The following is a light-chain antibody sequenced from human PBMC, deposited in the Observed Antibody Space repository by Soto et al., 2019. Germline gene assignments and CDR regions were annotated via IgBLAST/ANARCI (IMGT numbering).Light chain of an antibody. Sequence: ERVMTQSPATLSVSPGERATLSCRASQSVSSNLAWFQQRPGQAPRLLIYGASTRATGVPARFSGSGSGTEFTLTISSLLSEDFTIYYCQHYNNWPLTFGGGTKVEIK. CDR3: QHYNNWPLT. J-gene: IGKJ4*01. CDR1: QSVSSN. V-gene: IGKV3-15*01. CDR2: GAS.